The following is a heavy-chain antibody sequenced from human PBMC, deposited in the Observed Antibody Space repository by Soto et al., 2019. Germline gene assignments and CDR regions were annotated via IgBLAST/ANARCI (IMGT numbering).Heavy chain of an antibody. Sequence: SQTLSLTCAISGDSVSGNSGTWNWIRQSPSRGLEWLGRTYYRSKWYNDYAISVESRISINPDTSKNQFSLQLNSVTPEDTAVYFCARGRDGYNFHDFWGQGILVTVSS. J-gene: IGHJ4*02. CDR1: GDSVSGNSGT. V-gene: IGHV6-1*01. D-gene: IGHD5-18*01. CDR3: ARGRDGYNFHDF. CDR2: TYYRSKWYN.